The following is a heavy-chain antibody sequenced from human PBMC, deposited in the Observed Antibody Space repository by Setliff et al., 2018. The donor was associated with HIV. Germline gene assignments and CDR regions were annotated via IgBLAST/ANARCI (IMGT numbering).Heavy chain of an antibody. CDR3: AKGIEMATIMSAFDI. V-gene: IGHV3-74*03. CDR1: GFTFGSFW. J-gene: IGHJ3*02. Sequence: GGSLRLSCAASGFTFGSFWMHWVRQAPGQGLVWVSRIKTDGSSTTYADSVKGRFTISRDNAKNTVYLQMNSLRAEDTAVYYCAKGIEMATIMSAFDIWGQGTMVTVS. CDR2: IKTDGSST. D-gene: IGHD5-12*01.